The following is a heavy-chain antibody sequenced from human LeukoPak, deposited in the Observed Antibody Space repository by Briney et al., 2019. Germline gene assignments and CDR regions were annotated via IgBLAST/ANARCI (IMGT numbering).Heavy chain of an antibody. CDR2: ISSSSSYI. J-gene: IGHJ4*02. Sequence: GGSLRLSCAASGFTFSSYSMNWLRQAPGKGLEWVSSISSSSSYIYYADSVKGRFTISRDNAKNSLYLQMNSLRAEDTAVYNCARDSGSYYFDYWGQGTLVTVSS. CDR1: GFTFSSYS. D-gene: IGHD1-26*01. CDR3: ARDSGSYYFDY. V-gene: IGHV3-21*01.